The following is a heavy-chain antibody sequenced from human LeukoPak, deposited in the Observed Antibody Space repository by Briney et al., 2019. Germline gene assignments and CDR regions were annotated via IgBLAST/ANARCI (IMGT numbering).Heavy chain of an antibody. V-gene: IGHV4-34*01. CDR2: INHSGST. D-gene: IGHD5-18*01. CDR1: GGSFSGYY. Sequence: SETLSLTCAVYGGSFSGYYWSWIRQPPGKGLEWIGEINHSGSTNYNPSLKSRVTIPVDTSKNQFSLKLSSVTAADTAVYYCARGRIQLWAYYYYMDVWGKGTTVTVSS. J-gene: IGHJ6*03. CDR3: ARGRIQLWAYYYYMDV.